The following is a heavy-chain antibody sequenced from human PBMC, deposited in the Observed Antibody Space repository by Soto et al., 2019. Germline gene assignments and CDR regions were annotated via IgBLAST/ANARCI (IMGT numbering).Heavy chain of an antibody. V-gene: IGHV1-69*12. D-gene: IGHD6-13*01. CDR1: GGTFSSNA. Sequence: QVQLVQSGAEMKKPGSSVKVSCKASGGTFSSNAINWVRQAPGQGLEWMGAIFPIFGTPFYAQGFQGRVTINADESTNKVYMELSCLRSEDTAVFYCARGIAEAVISAMDVWGQGTAVTVSS. CDR3: ARGIAEAVISAMDV. J-gene: IGHJ6*02. CDR2: IFPIFGTP.